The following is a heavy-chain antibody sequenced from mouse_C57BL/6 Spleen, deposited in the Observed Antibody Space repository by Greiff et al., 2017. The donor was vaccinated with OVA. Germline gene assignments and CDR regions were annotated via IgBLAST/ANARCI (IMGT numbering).Heavy chain of an antibody. CDR3: ARWGPSDY. V-gene: IGHV1-50*01. Sequence: QVQLQQPGAELVKPGASVKLSCKASGYTFTSYWMQWVKQRPGQGLEWIGEIDPSDSYTNYNQKFKGKATLTVETSSSTAYMQLSSLTSEDSAVYYCARWGPSDYWGQGTTLTVSS. J-gene: IGHJ2*01. CDR2: IDPSDSYT. CDR1: GYTFTSYW.